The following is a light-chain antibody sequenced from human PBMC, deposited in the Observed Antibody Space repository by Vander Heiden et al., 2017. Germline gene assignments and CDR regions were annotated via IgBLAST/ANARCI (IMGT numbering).Light chain of an antibody. CDR3: QQSYSTPRT. J-gene: IGKJ1*01. CDR2: AAS. V-gene: IGKV1-39*01. CDR1: QSISSY. Sequence: DIQMTQSPSSLSASVGDRVTITCRASQSISSYLNWYQQKPGKAPKLLIYAASSLQSGVPSRFSGSGSGTDFNLTISSLQSEDFATYYCQQSYSTPRTSGQGTKVEIK.